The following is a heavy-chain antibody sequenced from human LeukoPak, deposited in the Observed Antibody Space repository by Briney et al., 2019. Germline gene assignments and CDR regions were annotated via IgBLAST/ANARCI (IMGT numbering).Heavy chain of an antibody. CDR1: GYTLTELS. D-gene: IGHD6-13*01. Sequence: ASVKVSCKVSGYTLTELSMFWVRQAPGKAQEWMGRFDPEDGKPIYAQKFQGRVTMTEDTSTDTAYMELSSLTSEDTAVYYCATGYLVTAGLMDVWGQGTTVTVSS. CDR2: FDPEDGKP. CDR3: ATGYLVTAGLMDV. V-gene: IGHV1-24*01. J-gene: IGHJ6*02.